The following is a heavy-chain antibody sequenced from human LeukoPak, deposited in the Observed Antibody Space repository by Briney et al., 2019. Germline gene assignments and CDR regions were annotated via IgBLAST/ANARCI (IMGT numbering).Heavy chain of an antibody. CDR1: GFSFSSYW. J-gene: IGHJ4*02. Sequence: GGSLRLSCAASGFSFSSYWMSWVRQAPGKGLEWVATIKQDGSERYYVDSVKGRFTISRDNAKNTLYLQMNSLRAEDTAVYYCARDRAEQLEYWGQGTLVTVSS. V-gene: IGHV3-7*01. D-gene: IGHD6-6*01. CDR3: ARDRAEQLEY. CDR2: IKQDGSER.